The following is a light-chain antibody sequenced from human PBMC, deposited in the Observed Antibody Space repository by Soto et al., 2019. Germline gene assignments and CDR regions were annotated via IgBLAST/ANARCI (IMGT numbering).Light chain of an antibody. J-gene: IGLJ3*02. V-gene: IGLV2-11*01. CDR3: CSYAGRYNFWV. Sequence: QSALTQPRSVSGSPGQSVTISCTGTNSDIGGYNYVCWYQQHPGKAPKVMIYDVSRRPSGVPDRFSGSKSGNTASLTISGHQAEHEADYYCCSYAGRYNFWVFGGGTKLTVL. CDR2: DVS. CDR1: NSDIGGYNY.